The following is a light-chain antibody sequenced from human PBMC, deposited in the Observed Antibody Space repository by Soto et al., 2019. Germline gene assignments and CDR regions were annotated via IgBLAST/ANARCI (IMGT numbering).Light chain of an antibody. CDR3: QQYNNWPRT. V-gene: IGKV3-15*01. J-gene: IGKJ1*01. CDR1: QGVSSN. CDR2: GAS. Sequence: EIVMTQSPATLSVSPGERATLSCRASQGVSSNSAWYQQKPGQAPRLLIYGASTRATGIPARFSGSGSGTEFTLTISSLQSEDFAVYYCQQYNNWPRTFGQGTKVEIK.